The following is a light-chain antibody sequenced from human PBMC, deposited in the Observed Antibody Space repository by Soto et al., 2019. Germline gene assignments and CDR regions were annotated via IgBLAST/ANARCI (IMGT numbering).Light chain of an antibody. CDR1: QNITTY. Sequence: DIEMPQSPSSLSASVGDRVTITCRASQNITTYLNWYQQKPGKAPNLLIYETSSLESGVPSRFGGSGSGTEFTLTISSLQPDDFATYYCQQYNSYSWTFGQGTKVDIK. J-gene: IGKJ1*01. CDR3: QQYNSYSWT. CDR2: ETS. V-gene: IGKV1-5*03.